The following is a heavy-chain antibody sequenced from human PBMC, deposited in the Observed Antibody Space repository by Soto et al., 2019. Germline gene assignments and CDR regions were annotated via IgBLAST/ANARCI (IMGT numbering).Heavy chain of an antibody. D-gene: IGHD3-3*01. J-gene: IGHJ5*02. V-gene: IGHV3-15*01. CDR2: IKSKTDGGTT. CDR1: GFPFSNAG. Sequence: VGSLRLACAASGFPFSNAGMSWVRQATGKGVEWGGRIKSKTDGGTTDYAAPVKGRFTISRDDSKNTLYLQMNSLNTEDTAVYYCTTGISLGQGTLVTVPS. CDR3: TTGIS.